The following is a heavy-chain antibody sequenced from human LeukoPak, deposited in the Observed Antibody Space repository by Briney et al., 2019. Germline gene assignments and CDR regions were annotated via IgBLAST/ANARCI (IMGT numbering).Heavy chain of an antibody. V-gene: IGHV1-8*03. CDR1: GYTFTSYD. CDR2: MNPNSGNT. D-gene: IGHD3-22*01. CDR3: ARGLLRTKWLLCY. Sequence: GASVKVSCKXSGYTFTSYDINWVRQATGQGLEWMGWMNPNSGNTGYAQKFQGRATITRNTSISTAYMELSSLRSEDTAVYYCARGLLRTKWLLCYWGQGTLVTVSS. J-gene: IGHJ4*02.